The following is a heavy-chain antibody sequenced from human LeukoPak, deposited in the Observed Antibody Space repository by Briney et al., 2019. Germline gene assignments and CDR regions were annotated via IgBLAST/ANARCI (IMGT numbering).Heavy chain of an antibody. Sequence: PSETLSLTCTVSGGSISSYYWSWIRQPPGKGLEWIGYICYSGSTNYNPSLKSRVTTSVDTSKNQFSLKLSSVTAADTAVYYCASYDFWSGYYYDYWGQGTLVTVSS. V-gene: IGHV4-59*01. J-gene: IGHJ4*02. CDR3: ASYDFWSGYYYDY. D-gene: IGHD3-3*01. CDR2: ICYSGST. CDR1: GGSISSYY.